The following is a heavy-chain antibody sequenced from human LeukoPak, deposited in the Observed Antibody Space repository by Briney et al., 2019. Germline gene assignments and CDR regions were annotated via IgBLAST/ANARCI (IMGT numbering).Heavy chain of an antibody. CDR2: IYYSGST. J-gene: IGHJ2*01. V-gene: IGHV4-59*01. D-gene: IGHD3/OR15-3a*01. Sequence: SETPSLTCTVSGGSISSYYWSWIRQPPGKGLEWIGYIYYSGSTNYNPSLKSRVTISVDTSKNQFSLKLSSVTAADTAVYYCARADWLNWYFDLWGRGTLVTVSS. CDR3: ARADWLNWYFDL. CDR1: GGSISSYY.